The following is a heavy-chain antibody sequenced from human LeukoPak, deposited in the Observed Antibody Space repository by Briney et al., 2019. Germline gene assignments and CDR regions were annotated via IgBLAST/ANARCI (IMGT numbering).Heavy chain of an antibody. D-gene: IGHD6-19*01. J-gene: IGHJ5*02. CDR2: VDPEDGET. V-gene: IGHV1-24*01. CDR1: GDILTELS. Sequence: ASVKVSCKVSGDILTELSMQWVRQAPGEGLEWMGGVDPEDGETIYAQKFQGRVTMTEDTSTDTAYMELSSLRSEDTAVYYCATLIAVAGTFWFDPWGQGTLVTVSS. CDR3: ATLIAVAGTFWFDP.